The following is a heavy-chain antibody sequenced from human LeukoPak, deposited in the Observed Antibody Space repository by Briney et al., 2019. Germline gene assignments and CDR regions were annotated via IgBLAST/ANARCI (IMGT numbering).Heavy chain of an antibody. J-gene: IGHJ4*02. D-gene: IGHD6-19*01. CDR2: ISSSSSTI. CDR1: GFTFSSYS. V-gene: IGHV3-48*01. Sequence: PGGSLRLSCAASGFTFSSYSMNWVRQAPGKGLEWVSYISSSSSTIYYADSVKGRFTISRDNAKNSLYLQMNSLRAEDTAVYYCARQIAVAGDLAYFDYWGQGTLVPVSS. CDR3: ARQIAVAGDLAYFDY.